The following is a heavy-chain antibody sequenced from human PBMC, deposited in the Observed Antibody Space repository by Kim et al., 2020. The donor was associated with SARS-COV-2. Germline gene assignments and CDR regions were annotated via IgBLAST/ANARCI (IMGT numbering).Heavy chain of an antibody. D-gene: IGHD2-21*01. V-gene: IGHV3-21*01. CDR2: ISSSSSYI. CDR1: GFTFSSYS. CDR3: ARDPYGGDLFYYYYGMDV. J-gene: IGHJ6*02. Sequence: GGSLRLSCAASGFTFSSYSMNWVRQAPGKGLEWVSSISSSSSYIYYADSVKGRFTISRDNAKNSLYVQMNSLRAEDTAVYYCARDPYGGDLFYYYYGMDVWGQGTTVTVSS.